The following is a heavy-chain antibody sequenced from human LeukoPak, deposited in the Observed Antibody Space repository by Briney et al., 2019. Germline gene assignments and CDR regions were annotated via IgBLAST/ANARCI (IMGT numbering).Heavy chain of an antibody. Sequence: GGSLRLSCAASGFTFNDYALHWARQAPGKGLECVAVISYDGSIKYYAESVQGRFTISRDSSKNTLYLQMNSLRPEDTAVYYCTRTGDSRYFDWLSPSDYWGQGTLVTVSS. J-gene: IGHJ4*02. CDR3: TRTGDSRYFDWLSPSDY. V-gene: IGHV3-30*04. CDR2: ISYDGSIK. D-gene: IGHD3-9*01. CDR1: GFTFNDYA.